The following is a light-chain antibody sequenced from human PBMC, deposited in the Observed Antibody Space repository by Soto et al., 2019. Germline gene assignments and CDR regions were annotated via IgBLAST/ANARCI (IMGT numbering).Light chain of an antibody. CDR3: QQYGSSPPLT. J-gene: IGKJ4*01. CDR1: QAVSSSY. Sequence: EIVLTQSPGTVSLSPGQRATLSCRASQAVSSSYLAWYQQKPGQPPRLLIYGASSRAAGIPDRFSGSGSGTDFPLTISRLEAEDFAVYFCQQYGSSPPLTFGGGTRVEIK. CDR2: GAS. V-gene: IGKV3-20*01.